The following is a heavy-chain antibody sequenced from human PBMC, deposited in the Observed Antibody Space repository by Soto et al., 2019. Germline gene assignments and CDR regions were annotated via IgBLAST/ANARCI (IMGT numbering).Heavy chain of an antibody. CDR3: ARGGGGITMIVVVIGAFDI. D-gene: IGHD3-22*01. CDR1: GGSISSGDYY. J-gene: IGHJ3*02. V-gene: IGHV4-30-4*01. CDR2: IYYSGST. Sequence: PSETLSLTCTVSGGSISSGDYYWSWIRQPPGKGLEWIGYIYYSGSTYYNPSLKSRVTISVDTSKNQFSLKLSSVTAEDTAVYYCARGGGGITMIVVVIGAFDIWGQGTMVTVSS.